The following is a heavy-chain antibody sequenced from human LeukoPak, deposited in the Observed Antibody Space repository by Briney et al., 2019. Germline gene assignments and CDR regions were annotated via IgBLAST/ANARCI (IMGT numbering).Heavy chain of an antibody. CDR3: ARGTGTTAYFDY. CDR1: GFTFSDYY. D-gene: IGHD1-1*01. V-gene: IGHV3-11*06. J-gene: IGHJ4*02. Sequence: GGSLRLSCAASGFTFSDYYMSWIRQAPGKGLEWVSYISSSSYTKYAESVKGRFTISRDNAKNSLYLQVNSLRAEDTAVYYCARGTGTTAYFDYWGQGTQVTVSS. CDR2: ISSSSYT.